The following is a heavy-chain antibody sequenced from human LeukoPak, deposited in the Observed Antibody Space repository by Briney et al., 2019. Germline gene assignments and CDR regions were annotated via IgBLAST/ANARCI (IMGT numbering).Heavy chain of an antibody. Sequence: SETLSLTCTVSGGSISGYYWSWIRQPAGKGLEWIGRIYTSGSTNYNPPLKSRVTISVDKSKNQLSLKLSSVTAADSAVYYCAGRDYWGQGILVTVSS. CDR2: IYTSGST. J-gene: IGHJ4*02. CDR1: GGSISGYY. V-gene: IGHV4-4*07. CDR3: AGRDY.